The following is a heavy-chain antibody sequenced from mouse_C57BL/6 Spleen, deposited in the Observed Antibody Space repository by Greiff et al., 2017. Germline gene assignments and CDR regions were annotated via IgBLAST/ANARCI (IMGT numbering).Heavy chain of an antibody. V-gene: IGHV1-5*01. CDR3: TREGVATDVDY. CDR1: GYTFTSYW. Sequence: VQLQQSGTVLARPGASVKMSCKTSGYTFTSYWMHWVKQRPGQGLEWIGAIYPGNSDTSYNQKFKGKAKLTADTSASTAYMELSSLTNEDSAVYASTREGVATDVDYWGQGTTLTVSS. J-gene: IGHJ2*01. CDR2: IYPGNSDT. D-gene: IGHD1-1*01.